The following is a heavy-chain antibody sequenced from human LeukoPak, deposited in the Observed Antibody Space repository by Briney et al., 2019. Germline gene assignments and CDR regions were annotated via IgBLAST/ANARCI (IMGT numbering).Heavy chain of an antibody. V-gene: IGHV3-23*01. CDR2: ISGSGGST. CDR3: AKFNYDILTGYSKGGYYFDY. Sequence: GGSLRLSCAASGFTFSSYGMSWVRQAPGKGLEWVSAISGSGGSTYYADSVKGRFTISRDNSKNTLYLQMNSLRAEDTAVYYCAKFNYDILTGYSKGGYYFDYWGQGTLVTVSS. J-gene: IGHJ4*02. D-gene: IGHD3-9*01. CDR1: GFTFSSYG.